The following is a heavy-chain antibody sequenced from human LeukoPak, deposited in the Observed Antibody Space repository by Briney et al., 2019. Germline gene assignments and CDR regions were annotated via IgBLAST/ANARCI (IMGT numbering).Heavy chain of an antibody. CDR2: IIPILGIA. J-gene: IGHJ6*02. CDR3: ASNLRSGYGYYGMDV. CDR1: GYTFTSYG. Sequence: SVKVSCKASGYTFTSYGISWVRQAPGQGLEWMGRIIPILGIANYAQKFQGRVTITADKSTSTAYMELSSLRSEDTAVYYCASNLRSGYGYYGMDVWGQGTTVTVSS. V-gene: IGHV1-69*04. D-gene: IGHD5-12*01.